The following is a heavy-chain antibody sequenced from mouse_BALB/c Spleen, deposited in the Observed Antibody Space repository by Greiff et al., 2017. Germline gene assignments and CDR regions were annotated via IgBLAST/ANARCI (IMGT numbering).Heavy chain of an antibody. CDR1: GFSLTSYG. CDR2: IWSDGST. V-gene: IGHV2-6-2*01. D-gene: IGHD1-1*01. J-gene: IGHJ4*01. Sequence: VQRVESGPDLVAPSQSLSITCTVSGFSLTSYGVHWVRQPPGKGLEWLVVIWSDGSTTYNSALKSRLSISKDNSKSQVFLKMNSLQTDDTAMYYCARHDDYYGSGAMDYWGQGTSVTVSA. CDR3: ARHDDYYGSGAMDY.